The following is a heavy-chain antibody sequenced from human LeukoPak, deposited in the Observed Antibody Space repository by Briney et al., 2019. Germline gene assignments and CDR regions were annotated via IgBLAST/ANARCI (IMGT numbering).Heavy chain of an antibody. Sequence: SETLSLTCTVSGGSISNYWWSWIRQPPGKGLKWIGYVFDSGGTNYNPSLKSRVTISVDTSKKQLSLKLSSVTAADTAVYYCARGYSSSWNYFDYWGQGTLVTVSS. CDR3: ARGYSSSWNYFDY. CDR1: GGSISNYW. CDR2: VFDSGGT. J-gene: IGHJ4*02. D-gene: IGHD6-13*01. V-gene: IGHV4-59*01.